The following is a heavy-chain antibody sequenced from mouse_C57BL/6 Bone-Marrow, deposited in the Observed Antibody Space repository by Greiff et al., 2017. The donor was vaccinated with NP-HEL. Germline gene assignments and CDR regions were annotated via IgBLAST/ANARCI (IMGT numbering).Heavy chain of an antibody. J-gene: IGHJ1*03. D-gene: IGHD2-4*01. CDR2: ISSGGDYI. CDR3: TRGYYDYDDWYFDV. V-gene: IGHV5-9-1*02. CDR1: GFTFSSYA. Sequence: EVQLVESGEGLVKPGGSLKLSCAASGFTFSSYAMSWVRQTPEQRLEWVAYISSGGDYIYYADTVKGRFTISRDNARNTLYLQMSSLKSDDTAMYYCTRGYYDYDDWYFDVWGTGTTVTVSS.